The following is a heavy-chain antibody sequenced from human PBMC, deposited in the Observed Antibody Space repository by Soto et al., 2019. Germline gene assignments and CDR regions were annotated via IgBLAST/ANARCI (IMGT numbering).Heavy chain of an antibody. Sequence: QIALKESGPALVKPTQNLTLTCTFSGFSLTTPTVGVGWIRQPPGKALEWLAFVYWDDDKRYSPSLKTRLTITKASSENLVVLTIMDMDPADTCTYYCANKPADAIWFGHWGQGTLVSVSS. CDR1: GFSLTTPTVG. CDR2: VYWDDDK. CDR3: ANKPADAIWFGH. V-gene: IGHV2-5*02. J-gene: IGHJ5*02.